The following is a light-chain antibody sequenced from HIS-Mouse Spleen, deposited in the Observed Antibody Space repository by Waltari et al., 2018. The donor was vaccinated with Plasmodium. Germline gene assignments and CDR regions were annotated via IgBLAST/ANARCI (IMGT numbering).Light chain of an antibody. CDR3: QQYNSYWT. CDR1: QSISSW. CDR2: KTS. Sequence: DIQMTQSPPTLSASVGDRVTITCRASQSISSWLDWYQQKPGKAPKLLIYKTSSLESGVPSRFSGSGSETEFTLTISSLQPNDFATYYCQQYNSYWTFGQGTKVEIK. J-gene: IGKJ1*01. V-gene: IGKV1-5*03.